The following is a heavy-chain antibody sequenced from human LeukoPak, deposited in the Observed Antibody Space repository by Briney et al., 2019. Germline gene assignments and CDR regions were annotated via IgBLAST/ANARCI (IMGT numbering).Heavy chain of an antibody. J-gene: IGHJ6*03. CDR1: GYTFTSYD. CDR3: ARVPNLYCSSTSCPEVYYYYYMDV. Sequence: ASVKVSCKASGYTFTSYDINWVRQATGQGLEWMGGIIPIFGTANYAQKFQGRVTITADESTSTAYMELSSLRSEDTAVYYGARVPNLYCSSTSCPEVYYYYYMDVWGKGTTVTVSS. V-gene: IGHV1-69*13. CDR2: IIPIFGTA. D-gene: IGHD2-2*01.